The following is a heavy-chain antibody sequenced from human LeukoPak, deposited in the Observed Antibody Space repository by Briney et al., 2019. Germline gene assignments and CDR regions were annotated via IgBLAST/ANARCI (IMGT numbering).Heavy chain of an antibody. D-gene: IGHD6-13*01. CDR1: GFTFSSYW. CDR2: IKQDGSEK. V-gene: IGHV3-7*01. CDR3: AREYLSSSWYGENWFDP. J-gene: IGHJ5*02. Sequence: GGSLRLSCAASGFTFSSYWMSWVRQAPGKGLEGVANIKQDGSEKYYVDSVKGRFTISRDNAKNSLYLQMNSLRAEDTAVYYCAREYLSSSWYGENWFDPWGQGTLVTVSS.